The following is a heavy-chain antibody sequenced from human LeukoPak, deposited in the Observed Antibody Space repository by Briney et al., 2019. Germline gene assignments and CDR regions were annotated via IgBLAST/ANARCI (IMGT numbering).Heavy chain of an antibody. V-gene: IGHV4-39*07. CDR3: ARLRALSYYDSSGDLYYFEY. CDR2: IYYSGST. Sequence: PSETLSLTCTVSGGSISSSSYYWGWIRQPPGKGLEWIGSIYYSGSTYYNPSLKSRVTISVDTSKNQFSLKLNSVTAADTAVYYCARLRALSYYDSSGDLYYFEYWGQGTLVTVSS. D-gene: IGHD3-22*01. CDR1: GGSISSSSYY. J-gene: IGHJ4*02.